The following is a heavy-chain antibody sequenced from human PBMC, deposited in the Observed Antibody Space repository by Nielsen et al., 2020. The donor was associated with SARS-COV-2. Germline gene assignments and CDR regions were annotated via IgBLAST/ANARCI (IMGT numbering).Heavy chain of an antibody. J-gene: IGHJ4*02. D-gene: IGHD4-17*01. CDR2: ISGSGGST. CDR3: TTSVDY. V-gene: IGHV3-23*01. CDR1: GFTFSSYA. Sequence: GESLKISCAASGFTFSSYAMSWVRQAPGKGLEWVSVISGSGGSTYYADSVKGRFTISRDNSKNTLYLQMNSLRAEDTAVYYCTTSVDYWGQGTLVTVSS.